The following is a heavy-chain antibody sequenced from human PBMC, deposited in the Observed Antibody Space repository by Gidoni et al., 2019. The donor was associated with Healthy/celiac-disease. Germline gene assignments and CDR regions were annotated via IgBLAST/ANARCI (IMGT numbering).Heavy chain of an antibody. J-gene: IGHJ4*02. V-gene: IGHV3-9*01. D-gene: IGHD5-18*01. CDR3: AKELHIDTAMVMGEFDY. CDR2: ISWNSGSV. CDR1: GFTCDDYA. Sequence: EVQLVESGGGLVQPGRSLRLSCAASGFTCDDYAMHWVRQAPGKGLGWVSTISWNSGSVGYADSVKGRFTISRDNAKNSLYLQMNSLRAEDTALYYCAKELHIDTAMVMGEFDYWGQGTLVTVSS.